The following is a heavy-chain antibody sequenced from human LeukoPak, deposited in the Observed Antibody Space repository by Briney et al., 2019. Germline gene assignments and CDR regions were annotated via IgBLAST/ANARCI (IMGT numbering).Heavy chain of an antibody. Sequence: PGGSLRLSCAASGFTFSNYWMNWVRQAPGKGLEWVSSISSSSSYIYYADSVKGRFTISRDNAKNSLYLQMNSLRAEDTAVYYCARYNYYDSPDWDDAFDIWGQGTMVTVSS. CDR1: GFTFSNYW. D-gene: IGHD3-22*01. V-gene: IGHV3-21*01. J-gene: IGHJ3*02. CDR2: ISSSSSYI. CDR3: ARYNYYDSPDWDDAFDI.